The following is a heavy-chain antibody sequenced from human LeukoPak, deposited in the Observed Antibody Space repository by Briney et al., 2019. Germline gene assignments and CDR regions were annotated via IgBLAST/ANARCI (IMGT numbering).Heavy chain of an antibody. CDR3: ARDQSDRVYDFWSGYPGLDP. CDR2: INHSGST. J-gene: IGHJ5*02. CDR1: GGSFSGYY. D-gene: IGHD3-3*01. Sequence: PSETLTLTCAVYGGSFSGYYRSWIRQPPGKGLEWIGEINHSGSTNYNPSLKSRVTISVDTSKNQFSLKLNSVTAADTAVYYCARDQSDRVYDFWSGYPGLDPWGQGTLVTVSS. V-gene: IGHV4-34*01.